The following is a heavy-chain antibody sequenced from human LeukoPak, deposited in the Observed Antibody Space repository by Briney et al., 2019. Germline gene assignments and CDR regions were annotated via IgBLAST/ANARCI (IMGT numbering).Heavy chain of an antibody. J-gene: IGHJ5*02. Sequence: ASVKVSCKASGYTFTGYYMHWVRQAPGQGLEWMGWINPNSGGTNYAQKFQGRVTMTRDTSISTAYIELSRLRSDDTAVYYCARDYLGIANWFDPWGQGTLVTVSS. CDR2: INPNSGGT. V-gene: IGHV1-2*02. D-gene: IGHD6-13*01. CDR3: ARDYLGIANWFDP. CDR1: GYTFTGYY.